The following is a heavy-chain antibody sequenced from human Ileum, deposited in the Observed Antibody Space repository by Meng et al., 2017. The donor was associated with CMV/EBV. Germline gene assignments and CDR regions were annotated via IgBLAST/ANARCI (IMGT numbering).Heavy chain of an antibody. CDR1: GFTFSGYA. Sequence: CGFTFSGYAISWVRQAPGKGLEWISIIRGSGDKTDYAASVKGRFTVSGDNSMNTLYLQMNSLRTEDTAVYYCARLRTNYGGNSGWDCWGQGTLVTVSS. CDR3: ARLRTNYGGNSGWDC. CDR2: IRGSGDKT. D-gene: IGHD4-23*01. J-gene: IGHJ4*02. V-gene: IGHV3-23*01.